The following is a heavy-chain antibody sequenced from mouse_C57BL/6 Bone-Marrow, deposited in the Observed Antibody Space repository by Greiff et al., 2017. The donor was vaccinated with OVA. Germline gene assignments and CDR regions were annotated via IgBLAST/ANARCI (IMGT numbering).Heavy chain of an antibody. CDR2: ISDGGSYT. D-gene: IGHD2-4*01. V-gene: IGHV5-4*01. CDR1: GFTFSSYA. CDR3: ARDGTLYDYSDYFDY. Sequence: EVMLVESGGGLVKPGGSLKLSCAASGFTFSSYAMSWVRQTPEKRLEWVATISDGGSYTYYPDNVKGRFTISRDNAMNNLYLQMSHLKSEDTAMYYGARDGTLYDYSDYFDYWGQGTTLTVSS. J-gene: IGHJ2*01.